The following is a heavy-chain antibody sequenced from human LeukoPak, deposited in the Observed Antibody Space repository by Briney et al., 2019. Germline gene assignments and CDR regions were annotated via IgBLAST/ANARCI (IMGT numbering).Heavy chain of an antibody. CDR1: AYTFTTYG. V-gene: IGHV1-18*01. CDR2: ISAYNGNT. J-gene: IGHJ4*02. CDR3: TRDGEWDLSYYFDY. Sequence: ASVTVSCKASAYTFTTYGISWVRQAPGQGLEWMGWISAYNGNTNYAQKLQGRVTMTTDTSTSTAYMELRSLRSDDTAVYYCTRDGEWDLSYYFDYWGQGTLGTVSS. D-gene: IGHD1-26*01.